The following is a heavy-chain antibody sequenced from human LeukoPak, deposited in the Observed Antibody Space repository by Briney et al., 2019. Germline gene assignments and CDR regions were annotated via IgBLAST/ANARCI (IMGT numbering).Heavy chain of an antibody. J-gene: IGHJ4*02. CDR1: GYTFTSHD. D-gene: IGHD1-1*01. CDR3: ARGYSPTIRTTGNDY. Sequence: ASVKVSCKASGYTFTSHDINWVRQAAGQGLEWMGWMNPNSGNSGYAQNFQGRVIMARDTSISTAYMELHSLRSEDTAVYYCARGYSPTIRTTGNDYWGQGTLVTVSS. CDR2: MNPNSGNS. V-gene: IGHV1-8*01.